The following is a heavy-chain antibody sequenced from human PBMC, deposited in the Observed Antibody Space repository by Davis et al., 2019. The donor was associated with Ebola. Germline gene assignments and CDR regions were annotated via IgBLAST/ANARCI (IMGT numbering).Heavy chain of an antibody. CDR3: AKNDLYGDYGY. D-gene: IGHD4-17*01. CDR2: ISSNGGST. V-gene: IGHV3-64*04. J-gene: IGHJ4*02. CDR1: GFTFSSYA. Sequence: PGGSLRLSCAASGFTFSSYAMHWVRQAPGKGLEYVSAISSNGGSTYYADSVKGRFTISRDNSKNTLYLQMNSLRAEDTAVYYCAKNDLYGDYGYWGQGTLVTVSS.